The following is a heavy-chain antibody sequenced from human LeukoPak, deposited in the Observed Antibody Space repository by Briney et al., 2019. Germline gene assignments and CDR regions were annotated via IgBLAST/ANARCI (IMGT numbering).Heavy chain of an antibody. Sequence: SETLSLTCTVSGSSISSGSYYWSWIRQPAGKGLEWIGCINTSGSTNYNPSLKSRVTISVDTSKNQFSLKLSSVTAADTAVYYCARGRWTSSNNNWFDPWGQGTLVTVSS. CDR1: GSSISSGSYY. J-gene: IGHJ5*02. CDR3: ARGRWTSSNNNWFDP. D-gene: IGHD2/OR15-2a*01. V-gene: IGHV4-61*02. CDR2: INTSGST.